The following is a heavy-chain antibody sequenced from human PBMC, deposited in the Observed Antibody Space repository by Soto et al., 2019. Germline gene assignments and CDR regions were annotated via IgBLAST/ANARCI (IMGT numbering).Heavy chain of an antibody. CDR3: ARGPYYDLIWNYYYMDV. CDR2: IYYSGST. V-gene: IGHV4-59*08. J-gene: IGHJ6*03. CDR1: GGSISGHY. D-gene: IGHD3-16*01. Sequence: QVQLQESGPGLVKPSETLSLSCHVSGGSISGHYWSWVRQTPGKGLEWIGYIYYSGSTNYNPSLKSRVTISVDTSKNHFSLRLTSVTAADTAVYYCARGPYYDLIWNYYYMDVWGKGTTVTVSS.